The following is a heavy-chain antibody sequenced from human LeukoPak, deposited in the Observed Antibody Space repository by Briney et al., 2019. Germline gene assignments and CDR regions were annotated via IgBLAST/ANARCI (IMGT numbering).Heavy chain of an antibody. D-gene: IGHD1-7*01. CDR2: IYHSGST. J-gene: IGHJ4*02. CDR1: GYSISSGYY. Sequence: TSETLSLTCAVSGYSISSGYYWGWIRQPPGKGLEWIGSIYHSGSTYYNPSLKSRVTISVDTSKNQFSLKLSSVTAADTAVYYCARRPYNWNYAYFDYWGQGTLVTVSS. V-gene: IGHV4-38-2*01. CDR3: ARRPYNWNYAYFDY.